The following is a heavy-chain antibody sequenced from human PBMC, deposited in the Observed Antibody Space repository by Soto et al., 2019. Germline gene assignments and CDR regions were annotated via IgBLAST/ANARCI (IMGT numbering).Heavy chain of an antibody. Sequence: EVQLVESGGGLVQPGGSLRLSCAASGFTFSSYWMSWVRQAPGKGLEWVANIKQDGSEKYYVDSVKGRFTISRDNAKNSLYLQMNSLRAEDTAVYYCARDASLYRSSTSCYGKYFDYWGQGTLVTVSS. CDR2: IKQDGSEK. CDR1: GFTFSSYW. J-gene: IGHJ4*02. D-gene: IGHD2-2*01. CDR3: ARDASLYRSSTSCYGKYFDY. V-gene: IGHV3-7*01.